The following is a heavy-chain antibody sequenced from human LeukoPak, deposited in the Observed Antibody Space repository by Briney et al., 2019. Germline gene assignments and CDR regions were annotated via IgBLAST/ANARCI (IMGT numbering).Heavy chain of an antibody. CDR1: GFTFSSYG. CDR2: ISYDGSHK. J-gene: IGHJ1*01. D-gene: IGHD6-19*01. CDR3: AKGPETGRYEYFQH. V-gene: IGHV3-30*18. Sequence: PGGSLRLSCAASGFTFSSYGMHWVRQAPGKGLKWVAVISYDGSHKYYADSVKGRFTISRDNSKNTLYLQMNSLRAEDTAVYYCAKGPETGRYEYFQHWGRAPWSPSPQ.